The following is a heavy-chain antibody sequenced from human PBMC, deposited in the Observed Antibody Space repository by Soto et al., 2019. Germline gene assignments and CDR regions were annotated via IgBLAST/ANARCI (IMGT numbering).Heavy chain of an antibody. CDR1: GLPFSNAW. CDR2: IKSKTDGGTT. J-gene: IGHJ4*02. D-gene: IGHD3-22*01. CDR3: TTGGPYDNSGYYCLDY. Sequence: GGSLRLSCAASGLPFSNAWMSWVRQAPGKGLEWVGRIKSKTDGGTTDYAAPVKGRFTFSRDDSKNTLYLQMNSLKTEDTAVYYCTTGGPYDNSGYYCLDYWGRGTLVTVSS. V-gene: IGHV3-15*01.